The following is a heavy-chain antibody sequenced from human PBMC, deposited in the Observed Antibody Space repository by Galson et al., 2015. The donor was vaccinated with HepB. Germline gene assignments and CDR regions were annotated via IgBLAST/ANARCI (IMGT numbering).Heavy chain of an antibody. CDR3: ARDRVLLWFGESSPDY. D-gene: IGHD3-10*01. V-gene: IGHV3-30*04. CDR2: ISYDGSNK. J-gene: IGHJ4*02. CDR1: GFTFSSYA. Sequence: SLRLSCAASGFTFSSYAMHWVRQAPGKGLEWVAVISYDGSNKYYADSVKGRFTISRDNSRNTLYLQMNSLRAEDTAVYYCARDRVLLWFGESSPDYWGQGTLVTVSS.